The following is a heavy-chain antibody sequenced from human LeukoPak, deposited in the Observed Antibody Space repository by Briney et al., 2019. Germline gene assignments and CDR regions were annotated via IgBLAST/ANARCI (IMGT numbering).Heavy chain of an antibody. CDR3: ARAGYSSGFFDY. V-gene: IGHV4-59*01. CDR1: GDSISSYY. D-gene: IGHD6-19*01. CDR2: IYYSGST. J-gene: IGHJ4*02. Sequence: SETLSLTCTVSGDSISSYYWSWIRQPPGKGLEWIGYIYYSGSTNYNPSLKSRVTISVDTSKNQFSLKLSSVTAADTAVYYCARAGYSSGFFDYWGQGTLVTVSS.